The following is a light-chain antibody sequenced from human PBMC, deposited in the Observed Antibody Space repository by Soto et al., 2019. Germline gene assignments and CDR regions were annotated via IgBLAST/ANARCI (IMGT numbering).Light chain of an antibody. CDR2: GAS. CDR1: QSVTSNY. CDR3: QHYVSPPIT. J-gene: IGKJ5*01. V-gene: IGKV3-20*01. Sequence: EVLLTQSPGTLYLSRWERATLSCRASQSVTSNYLAWYQQKPGQAPRLLVYGASSRATGISDRFSGSGSGTDFTLTISRLEPEDFAVYYCQHYVSPPITFGQGTLLEVK.